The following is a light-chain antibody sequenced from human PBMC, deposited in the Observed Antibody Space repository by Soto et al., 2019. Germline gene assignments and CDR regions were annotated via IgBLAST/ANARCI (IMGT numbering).Light chain of an antibody. J-gene: IGKJ1*01. Sequence: EIVLTQSLSTLSLSPGERATLSFRASHSISSYLAWYQQKSGQAPRLLIFDASNRATGIPDRFSGSGSGTDFTLTISILEPEDFAVYYCQQYGSSPTTFGEGAKVDIK. CDR2: DAS. CDR3: QQYGSSPTT. V-gene: IGKV3-20*01. CDR1: HSISSY.